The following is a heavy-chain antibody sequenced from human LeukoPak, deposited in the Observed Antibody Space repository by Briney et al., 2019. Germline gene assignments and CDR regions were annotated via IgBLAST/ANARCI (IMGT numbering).Heavy chain of an antibody. CDR2: IIPSLDIS. V-gene: IGHV1-69*04. CDR1: GDTFITYT. CDR3: ARDHCSPGTCLGGH. D-gene: IGHD2-15*01. J-gene: IGHJ4*02. Sequence: EALVKVSCKAAGDTFITYTFSWVRQAPGQGLEWMGRIIPSLDISNYAQKFQGRVTLSAGKATTTTYMELTSLRSEDTAIYYCARDHCSPGTCLGGHWGQGTLVTVSS.